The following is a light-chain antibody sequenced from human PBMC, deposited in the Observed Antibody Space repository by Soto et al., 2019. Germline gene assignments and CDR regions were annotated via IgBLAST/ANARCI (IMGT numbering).Light chain of an antibody. CDR1: QSVGTY. Sequence: EIVLTQSPATLSLSPGERATLSCRTSQSVGTYLAWYQHNPGQAPRLLIYDASNRATGIPARFSGSGSGTDFTLTISSPEPEDFAVYDCQHRYNLPNTFGQGTKLEIK. CDR2: DAS. J-gene: IGKJ2*01. V-gene: IGKV3-11*01. CDR3: QHRYNLPNT.